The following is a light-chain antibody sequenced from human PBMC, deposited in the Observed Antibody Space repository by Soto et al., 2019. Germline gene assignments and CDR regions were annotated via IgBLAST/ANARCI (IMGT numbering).Light chain of an antibody. CDR2: EGH. J-gene: IGLJ1*01. CDR1: SGFVGSFSL. V-gene: IGLV2-23*01. CDR3: CLYRGSTTYV. Sequence: QSVLAQPASVSGTPGQSITIYCTGTSGFVGSFSLVSWYQQHPGKAPKVMISEGHRRPSGVPDSFSGSSSVSSASLTISGHQADDGAVYYCCLYRGSTTYVFGTGTKFTVL.